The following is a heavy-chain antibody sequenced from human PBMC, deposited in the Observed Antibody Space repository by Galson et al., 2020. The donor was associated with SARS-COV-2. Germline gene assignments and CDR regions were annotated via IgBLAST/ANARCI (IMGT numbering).Heavy chain of an antibody. D-gene: IGHD3-10*01. V-gene: IGHV4-31*03. Sequence: SETLSLTCTVSGGSISSGGYYWSWIRQHPGKGLEWIGYIYYSGSTHYNPSLKSRVTISVDTSKNQFSLKLSSVTAADTAVYYCARVVVILWCGERKVVWFDPWGQGTLVTVSS. CDR1: GGSISSGGYY. J-gene: IGHJ5*02. CDR3: ARVVVILWCGERKVVWFDP. CDR2: IYYSGST.